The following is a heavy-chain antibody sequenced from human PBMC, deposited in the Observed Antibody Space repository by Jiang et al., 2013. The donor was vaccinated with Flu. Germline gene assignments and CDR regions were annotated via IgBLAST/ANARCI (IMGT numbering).Heavy chain of an antibody. CDR1: GGSVSSGSYY. CDR2: IYYSGST. J-gene: IGHJ6*02. V-gene: IGHV4-61*01. Sequence: GSGLVKPSETLSLTCTVSGGSVSSGSYYWSWIRQPPGKGLEWIGYIYYSGSTNYNPSLKSRVTISVDTSKNQFSLKLSSVTAADTAVYYCARDSGSGSYFLFDYYYGMDVWGQGTTVTVSS. D-gene: IGHD1-26*01. CDR3: ARDSGSGSYFLFDYYYGMDV.